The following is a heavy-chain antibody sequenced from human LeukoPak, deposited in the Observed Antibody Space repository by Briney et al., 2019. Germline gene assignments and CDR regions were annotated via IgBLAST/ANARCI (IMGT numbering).Heavy chain of an antibody. V-gene: IGHV3-30*18. Sequence: GTSLSLSCATSGFTFSNYGMHWVRQAPGKGLEWVAVISNDGSNIQYADSAKGRFTISRDNSKNTVYLQMNSLRSEDTAVYYCAKDPYRVIVATGNYLDPWGQGTLVTVSS. J-gene: IGHJ5*02. D-gene: IGHD2-21*01. CDR3: AKDPYRVIVATGNYLDP. CDR1: GFTFSNYG. CDR2: ISNDGSNI.